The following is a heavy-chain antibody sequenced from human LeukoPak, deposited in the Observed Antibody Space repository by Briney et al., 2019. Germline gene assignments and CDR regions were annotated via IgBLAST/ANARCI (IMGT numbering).Heavy chain of an antibody. CDR2: INPNSGGT. CDR3: ARTSSSFGFDP. J-gene: IGHJ5*02. V-gene: IGHV1-2*06. CDR1: GYTFTGYY. Sequence: GASVKVSCKASGYTFTGYYMHWVRQAPGQGLEWMGRINPNSGGTNYAQKFQGRVTMTTDTSTSTAYMELRSLRSDDTAVYYCARTSSSFGFDPWGQGTLVTVSS. D-gene: IGHD6-13*01.